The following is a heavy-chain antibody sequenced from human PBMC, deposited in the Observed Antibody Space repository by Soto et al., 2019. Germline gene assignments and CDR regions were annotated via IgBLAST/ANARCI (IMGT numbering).Heavy chain of an antibody. Sequence: QVQLVQSGAEVKKPGSSVKVSCKASGGTFSSYTISWVRQAPGQGLEWMGRIIPILGIANYAQKFQGRVTTTADKSPSTAYMELSSLRSEHTAVYYCASLGRLGIAVAGTWFDPWGQGTLVTVSS. CDR1: GGTFSSYT. J-gene: IGHJ5*02. CDR2: IIPILGIA. CDR3: ASLGRLGIAVAGTWFDP. D-gene: IGHD6-19*01. V-gene: IGHV1-69*02.